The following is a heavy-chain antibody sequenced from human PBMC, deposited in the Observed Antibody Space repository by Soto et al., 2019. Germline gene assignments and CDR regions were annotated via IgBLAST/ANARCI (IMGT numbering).Heavy chain of an antibody. D-gene: IGHD3-10*01. CDR3: TRAYGAETFDF. CDR1: GYTFNNYD. CDR2: MNPNSGNT. J-gene: IGHJ5*01. Sequence: ASVKVSCKASGYTFNNYDIHWVRQAPGHGLEWMGWMNPNSGNTGYAQNFRGRVTMTQNTAIGTAYMELSSLRSDDTATYYCTRAYGAETFDFWGQGTRVTLS. V-gene: IGHV1-8*02.